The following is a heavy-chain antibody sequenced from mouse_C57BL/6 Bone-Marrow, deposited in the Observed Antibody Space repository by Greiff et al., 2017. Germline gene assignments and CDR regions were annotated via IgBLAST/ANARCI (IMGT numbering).Heavy chain of an antibody. Sequence: QVQLQQSGAELVRPGTSVKVSCKASGYAFTNYLIEWVKQRPGQGLEWIGVINPGSGGTNSNEKFKGKATLTADKSSSTAYMQLSSLTSEDSAVYFCAREWLAYAMDYWGQGTSVTVSS. D-gene: IGHD2-2*01. CDR1: GYAFTNYL. CDR3: AREWLAYAMDY. CDR2: INPGSGGT. J-gene: IGHJ4*01. V-gene: IGHV1-54*01.